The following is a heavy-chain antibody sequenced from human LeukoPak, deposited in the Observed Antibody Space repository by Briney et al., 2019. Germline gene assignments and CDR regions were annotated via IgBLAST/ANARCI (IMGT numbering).Heavy chain of an antibody. J-gene: IGHJ6*03. D-gene: IGHD6-13*01. CDR1: GGSISSSSYY. V-gene: IGHV4-39*07. CDR2: IYYSGST. Sequence: PSATLSLTCTVSGGSISSSSYYWGWIRQPPGKGLEWIGSIYYSGSTYYNPSLKSRVTISVDTSKNQFSLKLSSVTAADTAVYYCARARQQLVPYYYYMDVWGKGTTVTVSS. CDR3: ARARQQLVPYYYYMDV.